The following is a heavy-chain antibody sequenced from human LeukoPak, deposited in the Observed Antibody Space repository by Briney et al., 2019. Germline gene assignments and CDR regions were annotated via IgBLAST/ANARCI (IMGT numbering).Heavy chain of an antibody. CDR3: ARDPRPNYYGSGSYSYYYYYMDV. D-gene: IGHD3-10*01. Sequence: PGGSLRLSCAASGFTFSSYWMSWVRQAPGKGLERVANIKQDGSEKYYVDSVKGRFTISRDNAKNSLYLQMNSLRAEDTAVYYCARDPRPNYYGSGSYSYYYYYMDVWGKGTTVTVSS. CDR1: GFTFSSYW. J-gene: IGHJ6*03. V-gene: IGHV3-7*01. CDR2: IKQDGSEK.